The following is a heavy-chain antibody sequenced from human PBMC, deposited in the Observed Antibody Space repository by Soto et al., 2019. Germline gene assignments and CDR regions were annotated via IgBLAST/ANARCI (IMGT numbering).Heavy chain of an antibody. CDR2: ISAYNGNT. V-gene: IGHV1-18*04. D-gene: IGHD3-16*01. CDR3: ARESRDDGGGYYFDY. CDR1: GYTFTSYG. J-gene: IGHJ4*02. Sequence: QVQLVQSGAEVKKPGASVKVSCKASGYTFTSYGISWVRQAPGQGLEWMGWISAYNGNTNYAQKLQGRVTMTTDTSTSTADRELRSRRSDDTAVYDCARESRDDGGGYYFDYWGQGTLVTVSS.